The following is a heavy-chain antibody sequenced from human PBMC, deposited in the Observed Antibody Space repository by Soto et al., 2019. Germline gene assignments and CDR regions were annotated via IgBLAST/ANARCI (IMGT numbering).Heavy chain of an antibody. CDR2: IYYSGST. D-gene: IGHD2-15*01. J-gene: IGHJ3*02. CDR1: GGSISSSSYY. V-gene: IGHV4-39*01. Sequence: SETLSLTCTVSGGSISSSSYYWGWIRQPPGKGLEWIGSIYYSGSTYYNPSLKSRVTISVDTSKNQFSLKLSSVTAADTAVYYCASQIKIVVVVAATLGAFDIWGQGTMVTVSS. CDR3: ASQIKIVVVVAATLGAFDI.